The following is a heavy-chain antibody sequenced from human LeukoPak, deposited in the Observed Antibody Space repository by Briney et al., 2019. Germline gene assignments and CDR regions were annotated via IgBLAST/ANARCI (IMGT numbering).Heavy chain of an antibody. CDR2: IIPIFGTA. Sequence: GASVKVSCKASGGTFSSYAISWVRQAPGQGLEWMGGIIPIFGTANYAQKFQGRVTITADKSTSTAYMELSSLRSEDTAVYYCARERRTYYYDSSGYYYRYNWFDPWGQGTLVTVSS. D-gene: IGHD3-22*01. CDR1: GGTFSSYA. J-gene: IGHJ5*02. CDR3: ARERRTYYYDSSGYYYRYNWFDP. V-gene: IGHV1-69*06.